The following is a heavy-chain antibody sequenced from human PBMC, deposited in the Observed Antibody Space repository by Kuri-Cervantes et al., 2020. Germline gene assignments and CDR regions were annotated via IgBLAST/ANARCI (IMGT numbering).Heavy chain of an antibody. D-gene: IGHD5-18*01. V-gene: IGHV4-39*01. J-gene: IGHJ4*02. CDR1: GDSINSGDYY. CDR3: ARHKVSADVDTAMAYYFDY. Sequence: SETLSLTCTVSGDSINSGDYYWSWIRQPPGKGLEWIGYIFYSGSTYYNPSLKSRVTISVDTSKNQFSLKLSSVTAADTAVYYCARHKVSADVDTAMAYYFDYWGQGTLVTVSS. CDR2: IFYSGST.